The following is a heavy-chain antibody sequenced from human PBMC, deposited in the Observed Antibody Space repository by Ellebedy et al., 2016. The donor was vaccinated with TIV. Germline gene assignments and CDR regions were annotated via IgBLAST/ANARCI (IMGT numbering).Heavy chain of an antibody. CDR3: ARDNYSNTRGYYYFPPYAFDS. CDR1: GGPISSRTYY. Sequence: SETLSLTXSVSGGPISSRTYYLVWIRPPPGKGLEWIGSIYYSGSTYYNPSLKTRVTISIDTSSNQFSLKLSSVTAADTAVHYCARDNYSNTRGYYYFPPYAFDSWGQGTLVTVSS. V-gene: IGHV4-39*07. CDR2: IYYSGST. D-gene: IGHD3-22*01. J-gene: IGHJ4*02.